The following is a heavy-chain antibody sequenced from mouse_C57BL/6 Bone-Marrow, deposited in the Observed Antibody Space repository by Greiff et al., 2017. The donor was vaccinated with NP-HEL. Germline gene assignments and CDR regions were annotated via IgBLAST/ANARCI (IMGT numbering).Heavy chain of an antibody. Sequence: QVQLQQPGAELVMPGASVKLSCKASGYTFTSYWKHWVKQRPGQGLEWIGEIDPSDSYTNYNQKFKGKSTLTVDKSSSTAYMQLSSLTSEDSAVYYCARRGYYYGTYYFDYWGQGTTLTVSS. D-gene: IGHD1-1*01. CDR3: ARRGYYYGTYYFDY. V-gene: IGHV1-69*01. CDR1: GYTFTSYW. CDR2: IDPSDSYT. J-gene: IGHJ2*01.